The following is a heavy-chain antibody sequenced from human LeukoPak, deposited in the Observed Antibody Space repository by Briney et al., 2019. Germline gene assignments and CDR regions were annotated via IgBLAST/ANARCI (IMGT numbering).Heavy chain of an antibody. D-gene: IGHD4-17*01. CDR1: GYTLTELS. J-gene: IGHJ3*02. CDR2: FDPEDGET. V-gene: IGHV1-24*01. CDR3: ATDYGPSYAFDI. Sequence: ASVKVSCKVSGYTLTELSMHWVRQAPGKGLEWMGGFDPEDGETIYAQKFQGRVTMTEDTSTYTAYMELSSLRSEDTAVYYCATDYGPSYAFDIWGQGAMVTVSS.